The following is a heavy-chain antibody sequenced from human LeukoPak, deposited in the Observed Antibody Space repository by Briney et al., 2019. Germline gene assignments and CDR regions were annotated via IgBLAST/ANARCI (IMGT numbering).Heavy chain of an antibody. CDR1: GGSISSSSYY. Sequence: SETLSLTCTVSGGSISSSSYYWAWSRQPPGKGLQWLGSMYYSGSSYYNPSLKSRVTMSVNTSKNQFSLNLSSVTAADTAVYYCARQDYYDSIGYFDYWGQGILVTVSS. CDR2: MYYSGSS. J-gene: IGHJ4*02. D-gene: IGHD3-22*01. V-gene: IGHV4-39*01. CDR3: ARQDYYDSIGYFDY.